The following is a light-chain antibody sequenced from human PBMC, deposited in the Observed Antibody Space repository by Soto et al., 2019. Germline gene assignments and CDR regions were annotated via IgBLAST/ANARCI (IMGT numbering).Light chain of an antibody. V-gene: IGKV4-1*01. J-gene: IGKJ2*01. CDR2: WAS. CDR1: QSLLYSSDNKDY. Sequence: DIVMTQSPDSLAVSLGERASINCKSSQSLLYSSDNKDYLAWYQHKPGQPPRHLIYWASARASGVPDRFRGSGYGTDFTLSINSQQSVDVAVYYCQHSFPPSYAFGRGPKLQIK. CDR3: QHSFPPSYA.